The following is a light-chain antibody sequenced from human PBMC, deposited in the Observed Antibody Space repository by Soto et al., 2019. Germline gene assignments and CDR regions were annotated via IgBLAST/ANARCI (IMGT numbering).Light chain of an antibody. V-gene: IGKV3-15*01. Sequence: EMVMTQSPATLSVSPGERATLSCRASQSVSSNLAWYQQKPGQAPRLLIYGASTRATGIQARFSGSGSGTEFTLTIRSLEPEDFAVYYCKQHGSSPITFGQGTRLEIK. CDR1: QSVSSN. CDR3: KQHGSSPIT. J-gene: IGKJ5*01. CDR2: GAS.